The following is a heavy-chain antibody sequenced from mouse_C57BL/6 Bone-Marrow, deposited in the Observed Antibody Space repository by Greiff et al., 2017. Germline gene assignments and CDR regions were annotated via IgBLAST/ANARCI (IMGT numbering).Heavy chain of an antibody. CDR1: GYAFSSSW. CDR3: ARYGFAY. V-gene: IGHV1-82*01. Sequence: VQLMESGPELVKPGASVKISCKASGYAFSSSWMNWVKQRPGKGLEWLGRIYPGDGDTNYNGKFKGKATLTADKSSSTAYMQLSSLTSEDSAVYYCARYGFAYWGQGTLVTVSA. D-gene: IGHD2-14*01. J-gene: IGHJ3*01. CDR2: IYPGDGDT.